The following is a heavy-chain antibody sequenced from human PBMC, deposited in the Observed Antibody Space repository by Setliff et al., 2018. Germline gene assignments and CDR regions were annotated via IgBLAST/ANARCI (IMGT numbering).Heavy chain of an antibody. J-gene: IGHJ4*02. CDR1: GYSLTDYH. CDR2: IRHSDGVT. Sequence: ASVKVSCKASGYSLTDYHIQWVRQAPGQGLEWMGWIRHSDGVTDYAPMFEGRVTLTTDTSINTAFMDLSRLTSDDTAVYYCAREPERFFDYWGQGSLVTVSS. D-gene: IGHD3-3*01. CDR3: AREPERFFDY. V-gene: IGHV1-2*02.